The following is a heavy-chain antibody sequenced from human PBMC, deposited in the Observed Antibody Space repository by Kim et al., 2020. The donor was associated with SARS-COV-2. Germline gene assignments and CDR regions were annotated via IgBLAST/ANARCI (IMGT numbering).Heavy chain of an antibody. CDR2: IYYSGST. CDR3: ARVDVWPGAFDI. V-gene: IGHV4-59*01. J-gene: IGHJ3*02. Sequence: SETLSLTCTVSGGSISSYYWSWIRQPPGKGLEWIGYIYYSGSTNYNPSLKSRVTISVDTSKNQFSLKLSSVTAADTAVYYCARVDVWPGAFDIWGQGTMVTVSS. CDR1: GGSISSYY. D-gene: IGHD2-8*01.